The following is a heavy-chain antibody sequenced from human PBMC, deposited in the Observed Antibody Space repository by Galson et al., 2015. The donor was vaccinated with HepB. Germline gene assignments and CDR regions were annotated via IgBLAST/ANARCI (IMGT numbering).Heavy chain of an antibody. CDR3: ASISEVFAFDI. CDR1: GGSISSSSYY. CDR2: IYYSGST. J-gene: IGHJ3*02. D-gene: IGHD1-14*01. V-gene: IGHV4-39*07. Sequence: TLSLTCTVSGGSISSSSYYWGWIRQPPGKGLEWIGSIYYSGSTYYNPSLKSRVTISVDTSKNQFSLKLSSVTAADTAVYYCASISEVFAFDIWGQGTMVTVSS.